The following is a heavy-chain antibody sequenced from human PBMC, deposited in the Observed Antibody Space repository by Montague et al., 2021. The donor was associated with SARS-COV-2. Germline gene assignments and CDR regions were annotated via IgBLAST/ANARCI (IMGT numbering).Heavy chain of an antibody. CDR3: AHLIRYYDIFTGIPFDY. V-gene: IGHV2-5*01. J-gene: IGHJ4*02. Sequence: PALVKPTQTLTLTCTFSGFSLSTPNVGVGWIRRPPGKALEWLALIYSNDDKRYSPSLQSRLTITKDTPKNQVVLSLTNVDPVDTATYYCAHLIRYYDIFTGIPFDYWGQGTQVTVSS. CDR1: GFSLSTPNVG. CDR2: IYSNDDK. D-gene: IGHD3-9*01.